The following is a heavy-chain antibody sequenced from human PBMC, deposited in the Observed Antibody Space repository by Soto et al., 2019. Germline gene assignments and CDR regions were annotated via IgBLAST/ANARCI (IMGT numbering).Heavy chain of an antibody. CDR3: AIVSPYCSGGYCYGMDV. D-gene: IGHD2-15*01. CDR1: GYTFTGYY. CDR2: INPNSGDT. Sequence: QVQLVQSGAEVKKPGASVKVSCKASGYTFTGYYMHWVRQAPGQGLEWMGWINPNSGDTNYAQNFQGRVTMTRDTSISTAYMELSRLRSDDTAVYYCAIVSPYCSGGYCYGMDVWGQGTTVTVSS. V-gene: IGHV1-2*02. J-gene: IGHJ6*02.